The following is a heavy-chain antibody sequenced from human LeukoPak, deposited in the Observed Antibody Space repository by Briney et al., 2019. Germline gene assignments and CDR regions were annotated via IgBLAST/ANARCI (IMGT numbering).Heavy chain of an antibody. D-gene: IGHD3-22*01. V-gene: IGHV1-8*01. CDR3: ARGPYYYDSSGYYSLVSSLQYYYYGMDV. Sequence: ASVKVSCKASGYTFTSYDINWVRRATGQGLEWMGWMNPNSGNTGYAQKFQGRVTTTRNTSISTAYMELSSLRSEDTAVYYCARGPYYYDSSGYYSLVSSLQYYYYGMDVWGQGTTVTVSS. J-gene: IGHJ6*02. CDR2: MNPNSGNT. CDR1: GYTFTSYD.